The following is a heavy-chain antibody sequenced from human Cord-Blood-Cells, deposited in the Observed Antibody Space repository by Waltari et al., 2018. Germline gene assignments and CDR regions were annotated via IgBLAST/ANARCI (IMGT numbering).Heavy chain of an antibody. J-gene: IGHJ3*02. D-gene: IGHD3-16*01. CDR3: ARGGDAFDI. CDR2: IGTAGDT. CDR1: GFPFSRHA. V-gene: IGHV3-13*01. Sequence: EVQLVESGGGLVQPGGSLSRSCAASGFPFSRHAMHWVRQATGKGLEWVSAIGTAGDTYYPGSVKGRFTISRENAKNSLYLQMNSLRAGDTAVYYCARGGDAFDIWGQGTMVTVSS.